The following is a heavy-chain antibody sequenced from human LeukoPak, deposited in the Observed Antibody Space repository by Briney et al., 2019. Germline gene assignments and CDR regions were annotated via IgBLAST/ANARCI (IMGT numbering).Heavy chain of an antibody. CDR1: GFTVSSNY. CDR2: IYSGCST. D-gene: IGHD1-26*01. Sequence: GGSLRLSCAASGFTVSSNYMNWVRQAPGRGLEWVSAIYSGCSTYYADSVKGRFPISRDNSKNTLYLQMNSLRVEDTAVYYCARDLYGMGYFDCWGQGSLVTVSS. V-gene: IGHV3-53*01. J-gene: IGHJ4*02. CDR3: ARDLYGMGYFDC.